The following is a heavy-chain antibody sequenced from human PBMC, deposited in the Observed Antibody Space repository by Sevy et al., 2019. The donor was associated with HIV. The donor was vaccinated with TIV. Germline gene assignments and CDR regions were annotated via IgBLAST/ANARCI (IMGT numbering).Heavy chain of an antibody. CDR1: GFTFSSYA. CDR2: ISGSGGST. J-gene: IGHJ5*02. Sequence: GSLRLSCAASGFTFSSYAMNWVRQAPGKGLEWVSAISGSGGSTYYAGSVEGRFTISKDNSKNTLTLQMNSLRVEDTAVYYCAKTDLGYYGSGRSAGYDPWGQGTLVTVSS. V-gene: IGHV3-23*01. D-gene: IGHD3-10*01. CDR3: AKTDLGYYGSGRSAGYDP.